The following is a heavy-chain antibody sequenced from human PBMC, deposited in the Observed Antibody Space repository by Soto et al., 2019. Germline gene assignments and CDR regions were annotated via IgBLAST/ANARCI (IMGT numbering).Heavy chain of an antibody. CDR1: GGSVTPYH. D-gene: IGHD1-26*01. CDR2: TAYTGET. V-gene: IGHV4-59*02. CDR3: GRHMHAGFTHYFDP. J-gene: IGHJ5*02. Sequence: LSLPSVVSGGSVTPYHWSCIRQFAGKGVEGIAYTAYTGETNYNTSPKSRVTIARDTSKDQLTLKSASMTATATAVYYCGRHMHAGFTHYFDPWGQGTLVTVSP.